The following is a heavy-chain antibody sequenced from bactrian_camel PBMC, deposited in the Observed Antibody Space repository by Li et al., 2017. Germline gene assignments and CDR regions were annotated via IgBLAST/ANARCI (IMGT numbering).Heavy chain of an antibody. CDR3: ARGPRPLNSCYLESPPYNY. CDR2: TYTGGDGT. D-gene: IGHD1*01. Sequence: VQLVESGGGSVQAGGSLRLSCAASGYTFRPHNMAWFRQAPGKEREAVASTYTGGDGTCYADSVKGRFTISRDNAENTVYLQMNNLKPEDTAMYYCARGPRPLNSCYLESPPYNYWGQGTQVTVS. V-gene: IGHV3S40*01. J-gene: IGHJ4*01. CDR1: GYTFRPHN.